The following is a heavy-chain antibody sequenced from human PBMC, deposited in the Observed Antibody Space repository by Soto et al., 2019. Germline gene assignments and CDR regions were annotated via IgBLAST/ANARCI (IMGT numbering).Heavy chain of an antibody. D-gene: IGHD6-19*01. CDR2: INANSGGT. CDR1: GYTFSDYY. V-gene: IGHV1-2*02. J-gene: IGHJ4*02. Sequence: ASVKVSCKASGYTFSDYYMHCVRQAPGQGLEWMGWINANSGGTTYAQKFQGRVTMTRDTSISTAYMELSRLSSDDTAIYYCARLQIEVAGTNWGQGTLVTVS. CDR3: ARLQIEVAGTN.